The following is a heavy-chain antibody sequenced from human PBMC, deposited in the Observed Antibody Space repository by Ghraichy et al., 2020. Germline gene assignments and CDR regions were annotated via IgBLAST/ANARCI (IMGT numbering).Heavy chain of an antibody. J-gene: IGHJ3*02. Sequence: GGSLRLSCAASGFTFSSYSMNWVRQAPGKGLEWVSSISSSSSYIYYADSVKGRFTISRDNAKNSLYLQMNSLRAEDTAVYYCARPPAPGSGWSSDAFDIWGQGTMVTVSS. CDR2: ISSSSSYI. V-gene: IGHV3-21*01. CDR1: GFTFSSYS. D-gene: IGHD6-19*01. CDR3: ARPPAPGSGWSSDAFDI.